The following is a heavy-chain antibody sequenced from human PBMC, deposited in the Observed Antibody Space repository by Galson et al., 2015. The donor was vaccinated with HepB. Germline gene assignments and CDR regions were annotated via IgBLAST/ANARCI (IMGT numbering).Heavy chain of an antibody. V-gene: IGHV3-23*01. D-gene: IGHD2-21*02. CDR2: FSVSGGGT. J-gene: IGHJ4*02. CDR1: GFTFNKYA. CDR3: AKVGDNSPRTFDC. Sequence: RLSCAASGFTFNKYAMSWVRQAPGKGLEWVSTFSVSGGGTYYAASVKGRFTISRDNSKNTLFLQMNSLRADDTAIYYCAKVGDNSPRTFDCWGQGTLVTVSS.